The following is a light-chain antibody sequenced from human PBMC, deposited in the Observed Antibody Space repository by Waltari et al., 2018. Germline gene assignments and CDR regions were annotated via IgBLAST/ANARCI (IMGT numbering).Light chain of an antibody. J-gene: IGLJ2*01. V-gene: IGLV2-14*01. CDR2: DFT. CDR3: ASYPSTSIHVL. Sequence: QSALTQPASVSGSPGQSITISCTGTSSDVGGYNYVSWYQQPPGKAPKLLIFDFTQRPSGVSDRLSGSKSGNTASLTIAGLQAEDEADYYCASYPSTSIHVLFGGGTKLTVL. CDR1: SSDVGGYNY.